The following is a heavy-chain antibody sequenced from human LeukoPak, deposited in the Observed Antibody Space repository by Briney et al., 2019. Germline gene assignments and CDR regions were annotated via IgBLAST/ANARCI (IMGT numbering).Heavy chain of an antibody. V-gene: IGHV4-59*01. CDR2: IYYSGST. Sequence: SETLSLTRTVSGGSISSYYWSWIRQPPGKGLEWIGYIYYSGSTNYNPSLKSRVTISVDTSKNQFSLKLSSMTAADTAVYYCARVLRDFWSGYYTDSLFDYWGQGTLVTVSS. D-gene: IGHD3-3*01. J-gene: IGHJ4*02. CDR3: ARVLRDFWSGYYTDSLFDY. CDR1: GGSISSYY.